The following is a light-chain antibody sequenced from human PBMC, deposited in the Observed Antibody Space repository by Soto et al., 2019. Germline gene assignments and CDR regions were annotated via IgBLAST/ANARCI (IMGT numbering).Light chain of an antibody. CDR1: QSISFW. V-gene: IGKV1-5*01. J-gene: IGKJ1*01. Sequence: QMTQSPSTLSASVGDRVTITCRASQSISFWLAWYQQKPGKAPKVLIYDASTLQSGVPSRFSGSGSGTEFTLTISSLQPDDFATYFCQQYNSYSWTFGQGTKV. CDR3: QQYNSYSWT. CDR2: DAS.